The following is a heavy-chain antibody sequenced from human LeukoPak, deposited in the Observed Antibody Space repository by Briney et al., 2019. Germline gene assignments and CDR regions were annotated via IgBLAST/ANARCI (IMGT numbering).Heavy chain of an antibody. CDR3: ARAGSWYVNFVDY. D-gene: IGHD6-13*01. Sequence: SETLSLTCTVSGGSISSSSYYWGWIRQPPGKGLEWIGEINHSGSTNYNPSLKSRVTISVDTSKNQFSLKLSSVTAADTAVYYCARAGSWYVNFVDYWGQGTLVTVSS. CDR2: INHSGST. J-gene: IGHJ4*02. V-gene: IGHV4-39*07. CDR1: GGSISSSSYY.